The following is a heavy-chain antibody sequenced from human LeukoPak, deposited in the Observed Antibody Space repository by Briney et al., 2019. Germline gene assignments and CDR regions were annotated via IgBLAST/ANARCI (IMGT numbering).Heavy chain of an antibody. CDR2: FDPEDGET. Sequence: ASVKVSCKAPGYTLSKLSIHWVRQPSGKGLEWMGAFDPEDGETIYAQEFQGRATMTADTSTDTAYMELSSLKSEDTAVYYCAKVENQLRLGYYYHYMDVWGKGTTVIVSS. V-gene: IGHV1-24*01. D-gene: IGHD3-16*01. CDR3: AKVENQLRLGYYYHYMDV. J-gene: IGHJ6*03. CDR1: GYTLSKLS.